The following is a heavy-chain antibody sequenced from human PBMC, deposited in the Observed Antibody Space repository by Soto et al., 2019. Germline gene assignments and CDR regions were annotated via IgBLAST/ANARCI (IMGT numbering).Heavy chain of an antibody. CDR2: LSPYNGDR. D-gene: IGHD3-10*01. CDR1: GYTFRTYG. V-gene: IGHV1-18*04. CDR3: ATTRSDYRHRPYDY. Sequence: ASVTVSCKSSGYTFRTYGISWVRQAPGQGLEWIGWLSPYNGDRRFAQKFQDRVTMTTDTSTSTGYMELRSLRSDDTAVYYCATTRSDYRHRPYDYWGQGTQVTVSS. J-gene: IGHJ4*01.